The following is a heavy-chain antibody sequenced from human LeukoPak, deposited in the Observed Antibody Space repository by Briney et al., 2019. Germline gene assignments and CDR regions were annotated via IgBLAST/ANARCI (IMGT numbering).Heavy chain of an antibody. D-gene: IGHD3-10*01. CDR2: IDPSDSYA. Sequence: GESLKISCKGSGYSFTTYWITWVRQMPGKGLEWMGTIDPSDSYANYSPSFQGHVSISVDKSISTAYLQWSSLKASDTAMYYCARHLYGSVTYNVDYWGQGTLVTVPS. J-gene: IGHJ4*02. CDR1: GYSFTTYW. CDR3: ARHLYGSVTYNVDY. V-gene: IGHV5-10-1*01.